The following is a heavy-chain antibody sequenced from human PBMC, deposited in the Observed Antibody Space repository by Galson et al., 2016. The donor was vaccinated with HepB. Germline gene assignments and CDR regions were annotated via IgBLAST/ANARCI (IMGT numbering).Heavy chain of an antibody. CDR3: ARSGLALSSGFDS. Sequence: SVQVSCKASGYIFTNYDINWVRQAPGQGLEWMGWMNPDSGNTGYAQNFQGRVPMTRSTSANTAYLELSSLSSDDTAVYYCARSGLALSSGFDSWGQGTLVSVS. CDR1: GYIFTNYD. J-gene: IGHJ5*01. D-gene: IGHD2-21*01. CDR2: MNPDSGNT. V-gene: IGHV1-8*01.